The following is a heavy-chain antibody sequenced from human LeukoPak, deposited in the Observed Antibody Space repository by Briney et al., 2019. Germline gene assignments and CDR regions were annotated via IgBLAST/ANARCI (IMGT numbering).Heavy chain of an antibody. D-gene: IGHD6-6*01. V-gene: IGHV4-59*01. Sequence: SETLSLTCTVSGGSISHYYWSWIRQPPGKGLEWIGYIYYGGSTNYNPSLKSRVTISVDTSKNQFSLKLSSVTAADTAVYYCARERIAARLNWFDPWGQGTLVTVSS. J-gene: IGHJ5*02. CDR2: IYYGGST. CDR1: GGSISHYY. CDR3: ARERIAARLNWFDP.